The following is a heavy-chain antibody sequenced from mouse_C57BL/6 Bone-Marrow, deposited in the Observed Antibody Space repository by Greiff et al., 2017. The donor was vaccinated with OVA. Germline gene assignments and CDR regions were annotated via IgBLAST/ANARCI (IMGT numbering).Heavy chain of an antibody. J-gene: IGHJ3*01. D-gene: IGHD2-2*01. CDR1: GYAFTNYL. CDR3: AREGAYGYDGAWFAY. CDR2: INPGSGGT. V-gene: IGHV1-54*01. Sequence: QVQLQQSGAELVRPGTSVKVSCKASGYAFTNYLIEWVKQRPGQGLEWIGVINPGSGGTNYNEKFKGKATLTADKSSSTAYMQLSSLTSEDSAVYFCAREGAYGYDGAWFAYWGQGTLVTVSA.